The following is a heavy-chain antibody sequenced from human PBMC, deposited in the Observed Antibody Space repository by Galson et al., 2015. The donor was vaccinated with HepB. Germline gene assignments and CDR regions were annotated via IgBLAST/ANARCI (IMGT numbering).Heavy chain of an antibody. D-gene: IGHD3-10*01. J-gene: IGHJ4*02. CDR2: IDWDDGK. Sequence: PALVKRTQTLTLTCTFSGFSLSTSGMCVSWIRQPPGKALEWLARIDWDDGKYYSTSLKTRLTISKDTSTNQVVLTMTNMDPVDTATYYCARIRYYYGSGSYSDDYWGQGTLVTISS. CDR3: ARIRYYYGSGSYSDDY. V-gene: IGHV2-70*11. CDR1: GFSLSTSGMC.